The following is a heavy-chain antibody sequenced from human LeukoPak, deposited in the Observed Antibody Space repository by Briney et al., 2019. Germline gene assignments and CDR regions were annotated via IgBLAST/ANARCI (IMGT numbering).Heavy chain of an antibody. J-gene: IGHJ4*02. CDR3: ARDRDGYPYYFDY. CDR2: IYYSGST. Sequence: SEALSLTCTVPGGSLSSYYWSWIRQPPGKGLEWIGYIYYSGSTNYNPSLKSRVTILVDTSKNQFSLKLSSVTAADTAVYYCARDRDGYPYYFDYWGQGTLVTVSS. D-gene: IGHD5-24*01. V-gene: IGHV4-59*01. CDR1: GGSLSSYY.